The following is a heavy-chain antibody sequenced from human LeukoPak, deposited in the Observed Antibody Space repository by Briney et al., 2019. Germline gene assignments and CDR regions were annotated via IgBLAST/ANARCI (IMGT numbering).Heavy chain of an antibody. CDR3: ARGGRWLASHWYYYGMDV. CDR2: ISAYNGNT. D-gene: IGHD6-19*01. V-gene: IGHV1-18*01. J-gene: IGHJ6*02. CDR1: GYTFTSYG. Sequence: ASVKVSCKASGYTFTSYGISWVRQAPGQGLEWMGWISAYNGNTNYSQKFQGRVTITRDTSASTAYVELSSLRSEDTAVYYCARGGRWLASHWYYYGMDVWGQGTTVTVSS.